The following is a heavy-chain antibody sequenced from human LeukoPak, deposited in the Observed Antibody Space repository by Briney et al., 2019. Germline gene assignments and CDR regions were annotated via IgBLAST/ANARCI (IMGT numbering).Heavy chain of an antibody. D-gene: IGHD3-22*01. CDR2: ISYDGSNK. CDR3: AKDLYYYDSSGSIRSDY. Sequence: GGSLRLSCAASGFTFSSYGMHWVRQAPGKGLEWVAVISYDGSNKYYADSVKGRFTISRDNSKNTLYLQMNSLRAEDTAVYYCAKDLYYYDSSGSIRSDYWGQGTLVTVSS. J-gene: IGHJ4*02. CDR1: GFTFSSYG. V-gene: IGHV3-30*18.